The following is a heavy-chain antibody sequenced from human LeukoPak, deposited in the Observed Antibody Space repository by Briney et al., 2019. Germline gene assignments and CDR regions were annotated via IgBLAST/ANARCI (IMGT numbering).Heavy chain of an antibody. CDR2: ISGSGGNT. V-gene: IGHV3-23*01. Sequence: PGGSLRLSCAASGFTFSSSAMSWVRQAPGKGLEWVSAISGSGGNTYYADSVKGRFTISRDNSKNTLYLQMNSLRAEDTALYYCAKDFSPGSHNWFDPWGQGTLVTVSS. J-gene: IGHJ5*02. CDR1: GFTFSSSA. CDR3: AKDFSPGSHNWFDP. D-gene: IGHD3-10*01.